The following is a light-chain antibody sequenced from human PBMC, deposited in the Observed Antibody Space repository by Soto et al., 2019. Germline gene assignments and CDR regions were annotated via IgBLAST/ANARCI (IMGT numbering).Light chain of an antibody. Sequence: DIQLTQSPSFLSASVGDRVTITCRASQGINTYLAWYQQKPGKAPKLLIFAASTLQNGVPSRFSGSGSGTEYTVTITSLQPEDFATYYCQQRKSYPITFGQGTRLEIK. J-gene: IGKJ5*01. CDR1: QGINTY. V-gene: IGKV1-9*01. CDR3: QQRKSYPIT. CDR2: AAS.